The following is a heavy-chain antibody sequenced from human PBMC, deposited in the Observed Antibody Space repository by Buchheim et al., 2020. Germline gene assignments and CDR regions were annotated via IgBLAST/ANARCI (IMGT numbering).Heavy chain of an antibody. CDR3: AKSILGLVATDS. J-gene: IGHJ4*02. D-gene: IGHD3/OR15-3a*01. CDR2: IRGNAGRA. Sequence: EVQLLESGGGRVEPGGSLRLSCAASGFIFNTHAMHWVRQAPGKGLEWVSSIRGNAGRAFYAGSVEGRFTISRDNSKATLFLLMNSLRPEDTATYYCAKSILGLVATDSWGQGT. CDR1: GFIFNTHA. V-gene: IGHV3-23*01.